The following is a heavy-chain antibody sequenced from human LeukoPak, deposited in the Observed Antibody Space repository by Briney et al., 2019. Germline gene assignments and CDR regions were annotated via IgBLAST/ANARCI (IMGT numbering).Heavy chain of an antibody. Sequence: GASVKVPCKASGYTFTSYYMHWVRQAPGQGLEWMGIINPSGGSTSYAQKFQGRATMTRDTSTSTVYMELSSLRSEDTAVYYCARDKGNSYGSKGGMDYWGQGTLVTVSS. V-gene: IGHV1-46*01. J-gene: IGHJ4*02. D-gene: IGHD5-18*01. CDR1: GYTFTSYY. CDR2: INPSGGST. CDR3: ARDKGNSYGSKGGMDY.